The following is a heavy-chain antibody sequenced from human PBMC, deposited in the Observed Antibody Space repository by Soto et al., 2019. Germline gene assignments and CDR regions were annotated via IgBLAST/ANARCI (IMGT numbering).Heavy chain of an antibody. CDR1: GFTVSGNY. V-gene: IGHV3-66*04. CDR3: ARHVGFYWYFDL. D-gene: IGHD1-26*01. CDR2: IYTDGRT. J-gene: IGHJ2*01. Sequence: EMQLVESGGGLVQPGGSLRLSCAASGFTVSGNYMGWVRQTPGKGLDWVSSIYTDGRTYYSDSVRGRFAISTDNSKHTLYLQMNNLRADDTAIYYCARHVGFYWYFDLWGRGTLVTVSS.